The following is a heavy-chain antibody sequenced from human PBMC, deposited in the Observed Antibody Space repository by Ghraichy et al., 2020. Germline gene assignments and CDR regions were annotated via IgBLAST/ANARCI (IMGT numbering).Heavy chain of an antibody. Sequence: SETLSLTCTVSGGSISSYCWTWIRQPPGKGLEWIGCVFDSGTANYNPSLESRVTISADMSNGQFSLKLSSVTAADTAMYYCARGDGNYAFEHWGQGTLVIVSS. CDR2: VFDSGTA. CDR3: ARGDGNYAFEH. CDR1: GGSISSYC. J-gene: IGHJ4*02. V-gene: IGHV4-59*01. D-gene: IGHD3-16*01.